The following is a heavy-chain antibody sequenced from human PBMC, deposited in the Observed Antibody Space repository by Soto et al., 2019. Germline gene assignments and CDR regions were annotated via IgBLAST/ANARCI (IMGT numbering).Heavy chain of an antibody. CDR2: INAGNGNT. CDR3: ARDKVGLTYAFDI. D-gene: IGHD1-20*01. CDR1: GYTFTSYA. Sequence: GASVKVSCKASGYTFTSYAMHWVRQAPGQRLEWMGWINAGNGNTKYSQKFQGRVTITRDTSASTAYMELSSLRSEDTAVYYCARDKVGLTYAFDIWGQGTMVTVSS. V-gene: IGHV1-3*01. J-gene: IGHJ3*02.